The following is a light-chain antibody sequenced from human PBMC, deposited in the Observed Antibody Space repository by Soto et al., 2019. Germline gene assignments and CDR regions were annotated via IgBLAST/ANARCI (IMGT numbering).Light chain of an antibody. J-gene: IGLJ3*02. V-gene: IGLV2-23*01. CDR1: SSDAGNYNF. CDR2: EDS. CDR3: CSYAGSSTSWV. Sequence: QSALTQPASVSGSPGQSITISCTGNSSDAGNYNFVSWYQQHPGKAPKVIIYEDSTRPSGVYNRISGSKSGNTASLTISGLQAEDEADYYCCSYAGSSTSWVFGGGTKLTVL.